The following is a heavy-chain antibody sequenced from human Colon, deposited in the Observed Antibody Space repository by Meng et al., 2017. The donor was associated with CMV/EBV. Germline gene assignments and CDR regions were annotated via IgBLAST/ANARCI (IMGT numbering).Heavy chain of an antibody. J-gene: IGHJ4*02. CDR3: ARDWEAAWNTVITDY. V-gene: IGHV1-18*01. Sequence: QVQVVQSGDEVKKPGASVKVSCKASGYRFSSYGFSWVRQAPGQGLEWMGWIGAQTGNTNYAQKFQDRVTMTTDMSTSTGYMELRSLRSDDTAVYYCARDWEAAWNTVITDYWGQGTLVTVSS. D-gene: IGHD1/OR15-1a*01. CDR1: GYRFSSYG. CDR2: IGAQTGNT.